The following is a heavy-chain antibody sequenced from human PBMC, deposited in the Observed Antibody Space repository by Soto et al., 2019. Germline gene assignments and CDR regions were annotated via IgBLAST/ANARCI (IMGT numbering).Heavy chain of an antibody. V-gene: IGHV4-34*01. J-gene: IGHJ4*02. CDR2: LYQGLSI. CDR3: ARHGRYYFDY. CDR1: SGSFSGYY. Sequence: SETLSLTCAVYSGSFSGYYWSWIRQPPGKGLEWIGELYQGLSIVYNPSLESRVTISGDSSKNQFSLKLRSVTAADTAIYYCARHGRYYFDYWGQGTPVTVSS.